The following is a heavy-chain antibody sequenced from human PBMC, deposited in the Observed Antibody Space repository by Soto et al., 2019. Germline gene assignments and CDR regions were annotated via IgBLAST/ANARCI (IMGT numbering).Heavy chain of an antibody. V-gene: IGHV1-3*01. CDR2: INADNGNT. D-gene: IGHD6-13*01. CDR3: AREWYSSSWYDPRGWFDP. J-gene: IGHJ5*02. CDR1: GYTFSSYT. Sequence: QVQLVQSGAEVKRPGASVKVSCKASGYTFSSYTLHWVRQAPGQRLEWMGCINADNGNTKYSQKFQGRVTFTSDTSANTAYMELSSLRSEDTAVYYCAREWYSSSWYDPRGWFDPWGQGTLVTVSS.